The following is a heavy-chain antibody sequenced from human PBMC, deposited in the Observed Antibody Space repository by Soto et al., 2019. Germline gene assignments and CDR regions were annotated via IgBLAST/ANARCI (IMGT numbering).Heavy chain of an antibody. CDR3: ARDHDGSGRIRDWFDP. D-gene: IGHD3-10*01. CDR2: ISVHTGKI. Sequence: QVQMVQSGTEVKEPGASVKVSCKASGYTFSSYGITWVRQAPGQGLEWLGWISVHTGKIMYAQSLQGRLTVTTDTSTTTAYMELRSLRSDDTAIYYCARDHDGSGRIRDWFDPWGQGTLVTVSS. V-gene: IGHV1-18*01. CDR1: GYTFSSYG. J-gene: IGHJ5*02.